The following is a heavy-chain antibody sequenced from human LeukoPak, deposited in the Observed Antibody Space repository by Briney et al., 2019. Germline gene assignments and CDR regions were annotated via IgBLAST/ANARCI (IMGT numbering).Heavy chain of an antibody. CDR1: GFTFDDYG. J-gene: IGHJ3*02. CDR3: ARGRYYDSSRPSGAFDI. Sequence: GGSLRLSCAASGFTFDDYGMSWVRQAPGKGLEWVSGINWNGGSTGYADSVKGRFTISRDNAKNSLYLQMNSLRAEDTALYHCARGRYYDSSRPSGAFDIWGQGTMVTVSS. D-gene: IGHD3-22*01. CDR2: INWNGGST. V-gene: IGHV3-20*01.